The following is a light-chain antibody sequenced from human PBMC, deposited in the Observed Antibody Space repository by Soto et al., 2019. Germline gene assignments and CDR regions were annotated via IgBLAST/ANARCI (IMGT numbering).Light chain of an antibody. V-gene: IGKV1-39*01. CDR2: GAS. CDR1: QSISIY. Sequence: DIQMTHSPSSLSASVGDIFSITCXSSQSISIYLNWYQLKPGKAPNLLMYGASYLKSGVPTRFSGSGSGTDFTLTISSLQPEDFAIYYCQQTYTTPEITFGQGTRLEIK. CDR3: QQTYTTPEIT. J-gene: IGKJ5*01.